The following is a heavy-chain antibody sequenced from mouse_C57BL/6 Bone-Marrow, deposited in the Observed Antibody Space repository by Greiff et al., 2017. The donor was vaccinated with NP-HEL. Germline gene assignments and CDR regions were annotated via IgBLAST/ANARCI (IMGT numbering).Heavy chain of an antibody. D-gene: IGHD1-1*01. CDR1: GYTFTDYN. V-gene: IGHV1-18*01. CDR3: ARRFITTVVAKGWYFDV. Sequence: EEKRKQEGKERGKRGEEGKTPCNASGYTFTDYNMTWVKQSHGKSLEWIGDINPNNGGTIYNQKFKGKATLTVDKSSSTAYMELRSLTSEDTAVYYCARRFITTVVAKGWYFDVWGTGTTVTVSS. J-gene: IGHJ1*03. CDR2: INPNNGGT.